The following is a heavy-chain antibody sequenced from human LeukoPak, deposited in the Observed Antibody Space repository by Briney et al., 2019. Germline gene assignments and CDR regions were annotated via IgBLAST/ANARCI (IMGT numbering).Heavy chain of an antibody. J-gene: IGHJ6*03. CDR1: GGSFSGYY. Sequence: PPETLSLTCAVYGGSFSGYYWSWIRQPPGKGLGWIGEINHSGSTNYNPSLKSRVTISVDTSKNQFSLKLSSVTAADTAVYYCARASGRIVAEGYYYYMDVWGKGTTVTVSS. CDR2: INHSGST. D-gene: IGHD5-12*01. V-gene: IGHV4-34*01. CDR3: ARASGRIVAEGYYYYMDV.